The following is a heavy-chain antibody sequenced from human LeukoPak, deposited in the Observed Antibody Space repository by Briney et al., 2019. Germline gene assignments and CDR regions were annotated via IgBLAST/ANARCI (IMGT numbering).Heavy chain of an antibody. J-gene: IGHJ4*02. V-gene: IGHV1-69*13. CDR3: ARAGTMVRGVIFSGYYFDY. D-gene: IGHD3-10*01. CDR2: IIPIFGTA. Sequence: SVKVSCKASGGTFSSYAISWVRQAPGQGLEWMGGIIPIFGTANYAQKFQGRVTITADESTSTAYMELSSLISEDTAVYYCARAGTMVRGVIFSGYYFDYWGQGTLVTVSS. CDR1: GGTFSSYA.